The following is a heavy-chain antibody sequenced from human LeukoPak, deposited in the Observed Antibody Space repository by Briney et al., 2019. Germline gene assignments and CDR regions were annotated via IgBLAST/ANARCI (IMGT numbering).Heavy chain of an antibody. Sequence: PGGSLRLSCAASGFTFSTYAMTWVRLAPGKGLEWVSYISSGGSTIYYADSVKGRFTISRDNAKNSLYLQMNSLRAEDTAVYYCARDRTGYSSDDAFDIWGQGTMVTVSS. D-gene: IGHD3-9*01. J-gene: IGHJ3*02. CDR1: GFTFSTYA. V-gene: IGHV3-48*04. CDR2: ISSGGSTI. CDR3: ARDRTGYSSDDAFDI.